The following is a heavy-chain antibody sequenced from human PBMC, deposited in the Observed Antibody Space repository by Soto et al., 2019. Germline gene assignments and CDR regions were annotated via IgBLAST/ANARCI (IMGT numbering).Heavy chain of an antibody. J-gene: IGHJ4*02. CDR1: GGSISSSRYY. CDR2: IYYSGST. D-gene: IGHD2-2*01. V-gene: IGHV4-39*02. CDR3: ARDPGYCTSTSCYGGAFDY. Sequence: SETLSLTCSVSGGSISSSRYYWGWIRQPPGKGLEWIGNIYYSGSTDYNPSLKSRVTISVDTSKNSLYLQMDSLRAEDTAVYYCARDPGYCTSTSCYGGAFDYWGQGTLVTVSS.